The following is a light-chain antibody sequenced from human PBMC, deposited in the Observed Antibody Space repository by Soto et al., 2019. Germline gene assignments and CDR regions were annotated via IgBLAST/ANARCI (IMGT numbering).Light chain of an antibody. Sequence: QSVLTQPPSVSRAPAQRVTISCTGSRSNIGPGYAVHWYQQLLGTAPKLLIYDNTNRPSWVPDRFSASESGTSASLAITGFESEDDADYYCQSYGTSLGASVFGGGTKLTVL. CDR3: QSYGTSLGASV. CDR1: RSNIGPGYA. CDR2: DNT. V-gene: IGLV1-40*01. J-gene: IGLJ2*01.